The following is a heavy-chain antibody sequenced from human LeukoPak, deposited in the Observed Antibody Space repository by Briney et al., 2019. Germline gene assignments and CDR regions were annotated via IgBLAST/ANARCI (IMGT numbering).Heavy chain of an antibody. V-gene: IGHV1-69*04. Sequence: GASVKVSCKASGGTFSSYAISWVRQAPGQGLEWMGRIIPILGIANYAQKFQGRVTITADKSTSTAYMELSSLRSEDTAVYYCARDRRPTNGYSSSWYASGYYGMDVWGQGTTVTVSS. CDR1: GGTFSSYA. J-gene: IGHJ6*02. CDR3: ARDRRPTNGYSSSWYASGYYGMDV. CDR2: IIPILGIA. D-gene: IGHD6-13*01.